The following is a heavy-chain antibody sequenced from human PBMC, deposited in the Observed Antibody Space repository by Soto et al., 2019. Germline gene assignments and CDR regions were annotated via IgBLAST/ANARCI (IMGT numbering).Heavy chain of an antibody. V-gene: IGHV3-33*01. Sequence: GGSLRLSCAASGFTFSSYGMHWVRQAPGKGLEWVAVIWYDGSNKYYADSVKGRFTISRDNSKNTLYLQMNSLRAEDTAVYYCARDITGMGGHYFDYWGQGTLVTVSS. J-gene: IGHJ4*02. CDR2: IWYDGSNK. CDR3: ARDITGMGGHYFDY. CDR1: GFTFSSYG. D-gene: IGHD3-10*01.